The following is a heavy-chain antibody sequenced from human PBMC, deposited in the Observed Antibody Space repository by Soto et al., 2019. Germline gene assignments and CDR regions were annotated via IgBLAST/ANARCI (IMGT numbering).Heavy chain of an antibody. D-gene: IGHD3-3*01. CDR2: MNPSGGNR. V-gene: IGHV1-8*01. CDR3: APNYDYWSGYFVN. Sequence: ASVKVSCKASGYTFTSCDINWVRHATGQGLEWMGWMNPSGGNRGYAQKFQGRVTMTRNTSTSTAYMELSSLSSEDTAVYYCAPNYDYWSGYFVNWGQGTLVTVSS. J-gene: IGHJ4*02. CDR1: GYTFTSCD.